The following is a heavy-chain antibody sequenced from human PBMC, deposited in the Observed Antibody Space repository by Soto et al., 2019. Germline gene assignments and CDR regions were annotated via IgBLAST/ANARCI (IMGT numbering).Heavy chain of an antibody. Sequence: SQTLSLTCAISGDSVSSNSAAWNWIRQSPSRGLEWLGRTYYRSKWYNDYAVSVKSRITINPDTSKNQFSLQLNSVTPEDTAVYYCARSRARRIAVVSWFDPWGQGTLVTVSS. CDR2: TYYRSKWYN. V-gene: IGHV6-1*01. D-gene: IGHD6-19*01. CDR1: GDSVSSNSAA. CDR3: ARSRARRIAVVSWFDP. J-gene: IGHJ5*02.